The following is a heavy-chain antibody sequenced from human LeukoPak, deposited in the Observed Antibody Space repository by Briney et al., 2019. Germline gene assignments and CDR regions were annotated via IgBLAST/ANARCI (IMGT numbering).Heavy chain of an antibody. D-gene: IGHD3-16*02. CDR2: ISAYNGNT. J-gene: IGHJ4*02. CDR3: ARETQSYDYVWGSYRYPDY. V-gene: IGHV1-18*01. CDR1: GYTFTSYG. Sequence: ASVKVSCKASGYTFTSYGISWVRQAPGQGLEWMGWISAYNGNTNYAQKLQGRVTMTTDTSTSTAYMELRSPRSDDTAVYYCARETQSYDYVWGSYRYPDYWGQGTLVTVSS.